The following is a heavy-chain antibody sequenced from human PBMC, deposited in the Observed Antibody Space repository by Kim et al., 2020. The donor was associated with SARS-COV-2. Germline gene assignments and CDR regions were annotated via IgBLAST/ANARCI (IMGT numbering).Heavy chain of an antibody. CDR3: VQCKWSLNTAFDY. CDR1: GFAFSSYA. D-gene: IGHD2-8*01. Sequence: GGSLRLSCAASGFAFSSYAMSWVRQAPGKGLEWVSSISNNGGTTYYADSVMGRFTISRDNSKNTLFLQMNSLRAGDKAIYYCVQCKWSLNTAFDYWGLGTLVTVSS. V-gene: IGHV3-23*01. J-gene: IGHJ4*02. CDR2: ISNNGGTT.